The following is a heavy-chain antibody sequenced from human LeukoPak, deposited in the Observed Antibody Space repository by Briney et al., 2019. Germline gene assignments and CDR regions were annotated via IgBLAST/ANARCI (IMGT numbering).Heavy chain of an antibody. D-gene: IGHD2-8*01. J-gene: IGHJ4*02. CDR1: TLSLGPYG. CDR2: IQYDGNNK. V-gene: IGHV3-30*02. Sequence: HPGGSLRLSCAAPTLSLGPYGMHWVHQAPGKGLEWVAFIQYDGNNKYYADSVKGRFTVSRDNSKNTLYLQMDSLRVEDTAVYYCAKARIGYCTTSSCYYFDNWGQGTLVTVAS. CDR3: AKARIGYCTTSSCYYFDN.